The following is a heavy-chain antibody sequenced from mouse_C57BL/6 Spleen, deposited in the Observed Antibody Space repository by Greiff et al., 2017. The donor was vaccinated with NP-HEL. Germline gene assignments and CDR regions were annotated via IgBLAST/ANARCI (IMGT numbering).Heavy chain of an antibody. J-gene: IGHJ1*03. CDR3: SRSSNPSTWYFDV. D-gene: IGHD2-5*01. Sequence: VQLQQSDAELVKPGASVKISCKASGYTFTDYTIHWMKQRPEQGLEWIGYIYPRDGSTKYNEKFKGKATLTADKSSSTAYMQLNSLTSEYSAVYVCSRSSNPSTWYFDVWGTGTTVTVSS. V-gene: IGHV1-78*01. CDR2: IYPRDGST. CDR1: GYTFTDYT.